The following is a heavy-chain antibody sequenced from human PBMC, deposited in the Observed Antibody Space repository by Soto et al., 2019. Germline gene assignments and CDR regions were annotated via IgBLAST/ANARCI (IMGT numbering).Heavy chain of an antibody. CDR3: ASPLSSYDHSSDC. CDR1: GGSISRSRYY. J-gene: IGHJ4*02. CDR2: IHYSGST. D-gene: IGHD3-16*01. V-gene: IGHV4-39*01. Sequence: QLQLQESGPGLVKPPETLSLTCTVSGGSISRSRYYWGWIRQPPGKGLEWIGSIHYSGSTYYNPSLKSPVTISVDTSKNQFSLKLSSVTAADTAVYYCASPLSSYDHSSDCWGQGTLVTVSS.